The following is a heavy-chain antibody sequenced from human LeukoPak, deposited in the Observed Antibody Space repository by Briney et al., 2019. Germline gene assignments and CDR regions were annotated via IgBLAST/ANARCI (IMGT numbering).Heavy chain of an antibody. J-gene: IGHJ4*02. CDR1: GFTLDDYG. Sequence: GGSLRLSCAVSGFTLDDYGPSWGRQGHRKGLGWVFGISRNCGSTGYADSLKGRFTISRDNAKNSLYLQMNSLRAEDTAVYYCARTEDTAMAYYFDYWGQGTLVTVSS. CDR3: ARTEDTAMAYYFDY. V-gene: IGHV3-20*04. CDR2: ISRNCGST. D-gene: IGHD5-18*01.